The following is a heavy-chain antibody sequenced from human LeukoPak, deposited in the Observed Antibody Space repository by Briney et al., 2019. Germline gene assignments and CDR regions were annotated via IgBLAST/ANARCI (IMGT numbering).Heavy chain of an antibody. Sequence: PGGSLRLSCAASGFTFSSYEMNWVRQAPGKGLEWVSYISSSGSTIYYADSVKGRFTISRDNAKNSLYLQTNSLRAEDTAVYYCARRGVGAAYNWFDPWGQGTLVTVSS. CDR1: GFTFSSYE. D-gene: IGHD1-26*01. J-gene: IGHJ5*02. V-gene: IGHV3-48*03. CDR3: ARRGVGAAYNWFDP. CDR2: ISSSGSTI.